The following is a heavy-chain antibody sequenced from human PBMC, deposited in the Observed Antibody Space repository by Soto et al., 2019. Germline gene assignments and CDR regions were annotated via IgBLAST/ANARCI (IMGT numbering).Heavy chain of an antibody. CDR3: ARGDAATRDIDY. CDR2: NIPIFGTA. J-gene: IGHJ4*02. Sequence: QVQLVQSGAEVKKPGSSVKVSCKASGGTFSSYAISWVRQAPGKGLEWMGGNIPIFGTANFAQKFQGGVTITADESTRIAYIELSSLRSEDTAVYYCARGDAATRDIDYWGQGFLVTVSS. V-gene: IGHV1-69*01. D-gene: IGHD6-25*01. CDR1: GGTFSSYA.